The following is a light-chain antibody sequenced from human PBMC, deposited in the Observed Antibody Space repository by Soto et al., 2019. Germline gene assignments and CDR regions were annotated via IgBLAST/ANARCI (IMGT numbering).Light chain of an antibody. V-gene: IGKV3D-15*01. CDR2: GAS. J-gene: IGKJ4*01. CDR3: QQYNNWPLT. CDR1: QSVSSN. Sequence: EIVMTQSPATLSVYPGERATLSCRASQSVSSNLAWYQQKPGQAPRLLIYGASTRATGIPARFSGSGSGTEFTLTISSLQSEDFAVYYCQQYNNWPLTFGGGTKAEIK.